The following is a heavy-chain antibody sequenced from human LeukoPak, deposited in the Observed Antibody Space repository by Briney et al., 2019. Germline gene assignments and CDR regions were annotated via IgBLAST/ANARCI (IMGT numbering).Heavy chain of an antibody. Sequence: GGSLRLSCAASGFTFSSYAMHWVRQAPGKGLEWEAVISYDGSNKYYADSVKGRFSISRDNSKNTLYLQMNSLRAEDTAVYYCAREANKYSSGWFGEYFQHWGQGTPVTVSS. D-gene: IGHD6-19*01. CDR2: ISYDGSNK. V-gene: IGHV3-30-3*01. CDR1: GFTFSSYA. J-gene: IGHJ1*01. CDR3: AREANKYSSGWFGEYFQH.